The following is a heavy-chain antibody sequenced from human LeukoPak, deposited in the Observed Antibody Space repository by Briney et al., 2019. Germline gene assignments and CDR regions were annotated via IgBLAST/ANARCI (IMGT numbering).Heavy chain of an antibody. CDR2: ISSSSSYI. D-gene: IGHD6-19*01. CDR3: ARSSAVAGTLDY. Sequence: PGGSLRLSCAASGFTFSTYCMNWVRQAPGKGLEWVSSISSSSSYIYYADSVKGRFTISRDNAKNSLYLQMNSLRAEDTAVYYCARSSAVAGTLDYWGQGTLVTVSS. CDR1: GFTFSTYC. J-gene: IGHJ4*02. V-gene: IGHV3-21*01.